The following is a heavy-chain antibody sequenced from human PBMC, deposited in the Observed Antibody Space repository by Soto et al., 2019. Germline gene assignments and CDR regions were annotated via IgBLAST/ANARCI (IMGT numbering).Heavy chain of an antibody. J-gene: IGHJ4*02. D-gene: IGHD2-15*01. CDR2: IYNTGRT. CDR3: ARDDWGSCSDSTCYPVN. CDR1: GGSISRGDYY. V-gene: IGHV4-30-4*01. Sequence: PSETLSLTCTVSGGSISRGDYYWSWVRRPPGKGLEWIGYIYNTGRTYYNPSLKSRVIISIDTSKNQFSLNLSSVTAADTAVYHCARDDWGSCSDSTCYPVNWAQGTLVTVSS.